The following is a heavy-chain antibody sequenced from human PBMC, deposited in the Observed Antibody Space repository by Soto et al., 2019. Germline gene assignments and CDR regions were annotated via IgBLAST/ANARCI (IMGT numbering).Heavy chain of an antibody. Sequence: SETLSLTCTVSGGSISSYYWSWIRQPPGKGLEWIGYIYYSGSTNYNPSLKSRVTISVDTSKNQVSLKLSSVTAADTAVYYCARDRYSYYDFWSGSLPYYYYGMDVWGQGTTVTVSS. D-gene: IGHD3-3*01. CDR3: ARDRYSYYDFWSGSLPYYYYGMDV. V-gene: IGHV4-59*01. CDR2: IYYSGST. CDR1: GGSISSYY. J-gene: IGHJ6*02.